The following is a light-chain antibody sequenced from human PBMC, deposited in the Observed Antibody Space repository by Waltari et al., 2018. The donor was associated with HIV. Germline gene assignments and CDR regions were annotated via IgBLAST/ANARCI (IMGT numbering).Light chain of an antibody. J-gene: IGLJ1*01. CDR1: SSDVGNYYL. V-gene: IGLV2-23*02. CDR3: CSYSDRRIYV. CDR2: EVN. Sequence: SALTSPAPVSGSLGQSITHLCTGTSSDVGNYYLDPLSQQHPGKSPKFIIYEVNKRPPGASNRMSGAKSGNTASLTISGLQAEDEADYYCCSYSDRRIYVFGSGTRVSAL.